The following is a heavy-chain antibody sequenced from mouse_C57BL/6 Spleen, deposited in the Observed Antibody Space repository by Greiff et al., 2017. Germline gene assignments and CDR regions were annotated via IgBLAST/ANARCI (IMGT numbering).Heavy chain of an antibody. CDR3: ECWDYSDWGWCAY. V-gene: IGHV1-22*01. Sequence: VQLQQSGPELVKPGASVKMSCKASGYTFTDSNMHWVKQTHGKSLEWIGYINPNNDGTSYNQKFKGKGTFTVNKSSTTAYMEPRRLTSEDSAVYYGECWDYSDWGWCAYWGQGTLVTVSA. CDR2: INPNNDGT. D-gene: IGHD2-12*01. CDR1: GYTFTDSN. J-gene: IGHJ3*01.